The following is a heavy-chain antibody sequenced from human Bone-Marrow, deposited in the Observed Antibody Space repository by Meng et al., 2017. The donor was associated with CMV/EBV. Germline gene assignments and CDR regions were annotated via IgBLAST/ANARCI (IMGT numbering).Heavy chain of an antibody. D-gene: IGHD4-11*01. CDR2: ISGTSSYI. CDR1: GFTFSSFT. V-gene: IGHV3-21*01. Sequence: ETLSLTCAASGFTFSSFTMNWVRQAPGRGLEWVSSISGTSSYIYYADSVKGRFTISRDNAKNSLYLQMNSLRAEDTAVYYCARYSLPPAFDMWGQGTMVTVSS. J-gene: IGHJ3*02. CDR3: ARYSLPPAFDM.